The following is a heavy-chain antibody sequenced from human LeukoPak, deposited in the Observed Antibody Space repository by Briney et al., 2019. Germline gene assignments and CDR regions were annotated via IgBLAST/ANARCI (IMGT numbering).Heavy chain of an antibody. CDR2: IYHSGST. Sequence: PSETLSLTCAVSGGSISSSNWWSWVRQPPGKGLEWIEEIYHSGSTNYNPSLRSRVTMSVDTSKNQFSLKLSSVTAADTAVYYCARAVPDYDILTGPLHFDYWGQGTLVTVSS. V-gene: IGHV4-4*02. D-gene: IGHD3-9*01. CDR3: ARAVPDYDILTGPLHFDY. CDR1: GGSISSSNW. J-gene: IGHJ4*02.